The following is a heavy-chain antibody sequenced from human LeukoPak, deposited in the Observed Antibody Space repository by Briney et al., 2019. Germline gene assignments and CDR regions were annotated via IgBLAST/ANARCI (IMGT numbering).Heavy chain of an antibody. D-gene: IGHD3-10*01. J-gene: IGHJ4*02. CDR1: GFSLSSYW. V-gene: IGHV3-7*01. CDR3: AKSVPAIRGEIDY. CDR2: INEDEREK. Sequence: GGSLRLSCAASGFSLSSYWMSWVRQAPGKGLEWVATINEDEREKYYVASVKGRFTIYRDSAKNPLYLQMNSLRAEDTAVYYCAKSVPAIRGEIDYWGQGTLVTVSS.